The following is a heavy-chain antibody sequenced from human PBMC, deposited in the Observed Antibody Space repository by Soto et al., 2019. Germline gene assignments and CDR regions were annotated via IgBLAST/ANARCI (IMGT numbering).Heavy chain of an antibody. CDR1: GYTFTSYD. CDR2: MNPNSGNT. V-gene: IGHV1-8*01. J-gene: IGHJ6*03. Sequence: ASVKVSCKASGYTFTSYDINWVRQAIGQGLEWMGWMNPNSGNTGYAQKFQGRVTMTRNTSISTAYMELSSLRSEDTAVYYCTYSSSSYYYYYMDVWGKGTTVTVSS. CDR3: TYSSSSYYYYYMDV. D-gene: IGHD6-6*01.